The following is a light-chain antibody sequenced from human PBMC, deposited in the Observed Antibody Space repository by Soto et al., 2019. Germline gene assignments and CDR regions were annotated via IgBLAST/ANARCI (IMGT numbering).Light chain of an antibody. Sequence: EIVLTQSPGTLSLSPGERATLSCRASQSVSSSYLAWYQQKPGQAPRLLLYGASSRATGIPDRFSGSGSGPDFTLTISRLEPEDFAVYYCQQYGSSPWTFVQATKGEIK. J-gene: IGKJ1*01. V-gene: IGKV3-20*01. CDR2: GAS. CDR1: QSVSSSY. CDR3: QQYGSSPWT.